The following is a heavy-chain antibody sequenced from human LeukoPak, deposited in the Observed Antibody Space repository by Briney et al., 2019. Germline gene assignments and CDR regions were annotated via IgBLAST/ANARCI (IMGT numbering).Heavy chain of an antibody. Sequence: GGSLRLSCAASGFTFSSYAMSWVRQAPGKGLEWVSAISGSGGSTYYADSVKGRFTISRDNSKNTLYLQMNTPRAGDTAVYSCAKNGRGYSSDYFDYWGQGTLVTVSS. CDR2: ISGSGGST. CDR1: GFTFSSYA. CDR3: AKNGRGYSSDYFDY. V-gene: IGHV3-23*01. D-gene: IGHD5-18*01. J-gene: IGHJ4*02.